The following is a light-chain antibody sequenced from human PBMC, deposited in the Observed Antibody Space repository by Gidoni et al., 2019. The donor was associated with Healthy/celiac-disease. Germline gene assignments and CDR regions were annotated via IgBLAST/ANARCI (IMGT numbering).Light chain of an antibody. CDR3: SSYTSSSTHYV. CDR2: DVS. J-gene: IGLJ1*01. CDR1: SSDVGGYNY. V-gene: IGLV2-14*03. Sequence: QSALTQPASVSGSPGQSITISCTGTSSDVGGYNYVSWYQQHPGKAPKLMISDVSNRPSGVSNRFSGSKSGNTAALTISGLQAEDEADYYCSSYTSSSTHYVFGTGTKVTVL.